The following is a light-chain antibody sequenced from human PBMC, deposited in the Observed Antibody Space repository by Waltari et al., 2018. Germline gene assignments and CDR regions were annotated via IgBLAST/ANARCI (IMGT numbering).Light chain of an antibody. CDR3: SSYTSSSTGV. CDR2: DVS. CDR1: SSDVGGYNY. J-gene: IGLJ1*01. V-gene: IGLV2-14*01. Sequence: QSALTQPASVSGSPGQSITISCTGTSSDVGGYNYVSWYQQHPGKAPKLMIYDVSNRPSGVSKRFSGSKSGNTAPLTISGLQAEDEADYYCSSYTSSSTGVFGTGTKVTVL.